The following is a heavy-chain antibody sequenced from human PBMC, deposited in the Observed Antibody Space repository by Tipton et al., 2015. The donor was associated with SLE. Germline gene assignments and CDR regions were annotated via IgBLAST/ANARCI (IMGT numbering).Heavy chain of an antibody. CDR3: AKDRFGIAVAGDAFDI. D-gene: IGHD6-19*01. CDR2: ISWDGGST. J-gene: IGHJ3*02. V-gene: IGHV3-43D*04. Sequence: SLRLSCAASGFTFDDYAMHWVRQAPGKGLEWVSLISWDGGSTYYADSVKGRFTISRDNSKNTLYLQMNSLRAEDTAVYYCAKDRFGIAVAGDAFDIWGQGTMVTVSS. CDR1: GFTFDDYA.